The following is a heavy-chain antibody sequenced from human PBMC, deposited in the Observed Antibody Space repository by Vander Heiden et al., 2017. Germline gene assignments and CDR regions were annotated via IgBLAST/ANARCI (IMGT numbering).Heavy chain of an antibody. CDR2: IYSGGDT. CDR1: WFTVSSNH. CDR3: ARSITSPPGAFDT. Sequence: EVQLVESGGGLIQPGGSLRLSCAASWFTVSSNHMSWVRQAPGKGLEWVSLIYSGGDTYSADSVKGRFTISRDISKNTLYLQMNSLRVDDTALYYCARSITSPPGAFDTWGQGTMVTVSS. D-gene: IGHD6-6*01. V-gene: IGHV3-53*01. J-gene: IGHJ3*02.